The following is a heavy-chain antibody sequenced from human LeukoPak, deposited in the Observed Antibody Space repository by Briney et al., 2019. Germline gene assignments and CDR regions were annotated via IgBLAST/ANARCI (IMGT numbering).Heavy chain of an antibody. J-gene: IGHJ4*02. CDR2: INSSGGST. D-gene: IGHD2-15*01. Sequence: ASVKVSCKASGYTFTSYYMHWVRQAPGQGLEWMGVINSSGGSTSYHQKLQGRVTMTTDTSTSTAYMELRSLRSDDTAVYYCARYDVVVVAALDYWGQGTLVTVSS. V-gene: IGHV1-46*01. CDR3: ARYDVVVVAALDY. CDR1: GYTFTSYY.